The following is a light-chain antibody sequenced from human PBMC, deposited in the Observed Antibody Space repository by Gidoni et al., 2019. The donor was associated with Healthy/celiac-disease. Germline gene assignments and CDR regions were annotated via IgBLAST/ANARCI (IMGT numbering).Light chain of an antibody. J-gene: IGKJ4*01. CDR2: DAS. CDR3: QQSYSTLLT. V-gene: IGKV1-39*01. CDR1: QSISSY. Sequence: DLQITSSPSSLSATVGEGVTIPCWASQSISSYLNWYQQKPEKAPKLLIYDASSLQSGIPSRFSGSGSGTDFTLTISSLQPEDFATYYCQQSYSTLLTFXGXTKVEIK.